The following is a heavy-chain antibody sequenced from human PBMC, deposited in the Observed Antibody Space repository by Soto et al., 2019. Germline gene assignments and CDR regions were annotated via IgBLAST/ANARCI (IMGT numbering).Heavy chain of an antibody. D-gene: IGHD3-22*01. J-gene: IGHJ4*02. Sequence: GGSLRLSCADSGFRFSSYSMIWVRQTPGKGLEWVAAITATGDRTYYADSVTGRFTISRDNSKKTHYLQMTSLRAEDTAMYYCATMNGYFEYWGQGTPVTVSS. CDR2: ITATGDRT. CDR1: GFRFSSYS. CDR3: ATMNGYFEY. V-gene: IGHV3-23*01.